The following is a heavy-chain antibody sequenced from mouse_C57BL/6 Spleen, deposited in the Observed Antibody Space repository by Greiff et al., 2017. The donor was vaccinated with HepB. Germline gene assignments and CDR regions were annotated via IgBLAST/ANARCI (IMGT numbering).Heavy chain of an antibody. J-gene: IGHJ4*01. D-gene: IGHD1-1*01. CDR2: ISSGSSTI. CDR1: GFTFSDYG. V-gene: IGHV5-17*01. Sequence: EVHLVESGGGLVKPGGSLKLSCAASGFTFSDYGMHWVRQAPEKGLEWVAYISSGSSTIYYADTVKGRFTISRDTAKNTLFLQMTSLRSEDTAMYYCARGGHYYGSPYYAMDYWGQGTSVTVSS. CDR3: ARGGHYYGSPYYAMDY.